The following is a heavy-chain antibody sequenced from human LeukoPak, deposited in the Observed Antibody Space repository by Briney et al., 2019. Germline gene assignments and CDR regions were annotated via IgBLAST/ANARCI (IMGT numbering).Heavy chain of an antibody. CDR2: IYVDGRTT. CDR1: GFTFSHYN. J-gene: IGHJ5*02. Sequence: GGSLRLSCAASGFTFSHYNMNWVRQPPGKGLVWVSRIYVDGRTTNYADSVKGRFTISRDNAKNTVYLEMNSLSVEDTATYYCIRDFRSADLWGQGTLVTVTS. V-gene: IGHV3-74*01. CDR3: IRDFRSADL.